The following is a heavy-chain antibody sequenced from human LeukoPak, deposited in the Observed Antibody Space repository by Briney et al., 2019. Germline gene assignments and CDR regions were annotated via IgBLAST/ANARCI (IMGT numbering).Heavy chain of an antibody. CDR3: ARAVTTIPHYFDY. J-gene: IGHJ4*02. CDR1: GFTFSDYY. Sequence: GGSLRLSCAASGFTFSDYYMSWIRQAPGKGLEWVSYISSSGSTIYYADSVKGRFTISRDNAKNSLYLQMNSLRAEDTAVYYCARAVTTIPHYFDYWGQGTLVTVSS. D-gene: IGHD3-22*01. CDR2: ISSSGSTI. V-gene: IGHV3-11*04.